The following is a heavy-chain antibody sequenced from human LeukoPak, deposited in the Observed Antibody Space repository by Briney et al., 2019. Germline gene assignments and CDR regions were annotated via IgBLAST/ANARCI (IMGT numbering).Heavy chain of an antibody. Sequence: GRSLRLSCAASGFTFSSYAMHWVRQAPGKGLGWVAVISYDGSNKYYADSVKGRFTISRDNSKNTLYLQMNSLRAEDTAVYYCARAEQLALPFDYWGQGTLVTVSS. CDR2: ISYDGSNK. V-gene: IGHV3-30-3*01. J-gene: IGHJ4*02. D-gene: IGHD6-6*01. CDR3: ARAEQLALPFDY. CDR1: GFTFSSYA.